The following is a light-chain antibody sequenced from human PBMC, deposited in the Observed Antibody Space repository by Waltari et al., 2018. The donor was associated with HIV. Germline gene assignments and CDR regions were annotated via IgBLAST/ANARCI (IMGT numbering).Light chain of an antibody. CDR1: SSNIRAGYD. V-gene: IGLV1-40*01. Sequence: QSVLTQPPSVSGAPGQRVTISCTGSSSNIRAGYDVHLYHQLPGTAPKLLIYGNSNRPSGVPDRFSGSKSGTSASLAITGLQAEDEADYYCQSYDSSLSAYVFGTGTKVTVL. CDR2: GNS. J-gene: IGLJ1*01. CDR3: QSYDSSLSAYV.